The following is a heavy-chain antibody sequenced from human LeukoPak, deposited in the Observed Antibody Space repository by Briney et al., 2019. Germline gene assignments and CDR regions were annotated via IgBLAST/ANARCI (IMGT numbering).Heavy chain of an antibody. CDR3: TRNTAGARYFQR. J-gene: IGHJ1*01. V-gene: IGHV1-2*06. D-gene: IGHD5-18*01. Sequence: ASVKVSCKASGYTFTGYYMHWVRQAPGQGLEWMGRINPNSGGTNYAQKFQGRVTITRNTSVSTAYMELSSLTSEDTAVYYCTRNTAGARYFQRWGQGTLVTVSS. CDR2: INPNSGGT. CDR1: GYTFTGYY.